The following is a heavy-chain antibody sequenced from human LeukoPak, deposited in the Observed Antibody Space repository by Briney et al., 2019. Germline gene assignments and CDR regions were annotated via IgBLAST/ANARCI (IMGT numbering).Heavy chain of an antibody. CDR3: ASTTGETDAFDI. D-gene: IGHD7-27*01. Sequence: GGSLRLSCTGSGFTFSNYVMSWVRQAPGRRLEWVSGISDSGGDTDYADSVKGRFTISRDNAKNSLYLQMNSLRAEDTAVYYCASTTGETDAFDIWGQGTTVTVSS. V-gene: IGHV3-23*01. J-gene: IGHJ3*02. CDR1: GFTFSNYV. CDR2: ISDSGGDT.